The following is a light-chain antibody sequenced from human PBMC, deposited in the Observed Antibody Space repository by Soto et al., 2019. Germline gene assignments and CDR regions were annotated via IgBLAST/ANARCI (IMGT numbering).Light chain of an antibody. CDR3: SSYTTTSTWV. CDR2: DVS. J-gene: IGLJ2*01. Sequence: QSALTQPASVSGSPGQSITISCTGTITDVGSTNYVSWYKQHRGKAPKLMIYDVSNRSSGVSNRFSGSKSGNTASLTISGLQAEDEADYYCSSYTTTSTWVFGGGTKLTVL. V-gene: IGLV2-14*01. CDR1: ITDVGSTNY.